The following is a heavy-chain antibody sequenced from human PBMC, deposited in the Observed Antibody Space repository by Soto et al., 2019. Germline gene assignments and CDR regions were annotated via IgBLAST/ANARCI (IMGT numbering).Heavy chain of an antibody. D-gene: IGHD2-15*01. CDR2: INAMIGNP. Sequence: ASVKVSCKASGYTFTSYAMHWVRQAPGQRLEWMGGINAMIGNPKHAQKFQDRVTITADESTSTAYMQLSSLRSGDTAVYYCARSGGLDRDFNYWGQGSLVTVSS. CDR3: ARSGGLDRDFNY. V-gene: IGHV1-3*01. J-gene: IGHJ4*02. CDR1: GYTFTSYA.